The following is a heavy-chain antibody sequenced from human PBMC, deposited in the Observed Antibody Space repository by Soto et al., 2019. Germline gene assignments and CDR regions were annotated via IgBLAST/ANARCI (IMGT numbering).Heavy chain of an antibody. CDR2: IRPSNGDT. D-gene: IGHD2-21*01. J-gene: IGHJ6*02. CDR3: ARDGGGIADG. CDR1: GYSFAGYN. Sequence: QAQLEQSGDEVKKPGASVKVSCKASGYSFAGYNITWVRQVRGQGLEWMGCIRPSNGDTDYAQKIQGRVTMTTDTSTRTAYMELRSVTSDDTAMYFCARDGGGIADGWGQGTTVTVS. V-gene: IGHV1-18*04.